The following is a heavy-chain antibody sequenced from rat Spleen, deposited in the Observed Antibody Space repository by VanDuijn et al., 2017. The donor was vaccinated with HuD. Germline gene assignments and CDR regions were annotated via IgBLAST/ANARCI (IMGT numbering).Heavy chain of an antibody. Sequence: EVQLVESGGGLVLPGGSLKISCVASGFTFSDYGMSWIRQATTKGLEWVGSICPSGGTTYYRDSVKGRFTFSRDNAKSLLYLQMDSLRSEDTATYYWARHGAGYGVMDAWGQGASVTVSS. CDR3: ARHGAGYGVMDA. J-gene: IGHJ4*01. V-gene: IGHV5-19*01. CDR1: GFTFSDYG. D-gene: IGHD4-3*01. CDR2: ICPSGGTT.